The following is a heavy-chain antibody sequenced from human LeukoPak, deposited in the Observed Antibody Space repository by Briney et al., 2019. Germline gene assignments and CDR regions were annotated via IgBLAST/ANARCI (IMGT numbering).Heavy chain of an antibody. Sequence: GASVKVSCKTSGYTFTGYYIHWVRQAPGQGLEWMAWINPNRGDTNYAQKFQGRVTMTRDTSISTVYMELTSLRSDDTAIYYCARDLGDTYGSVGDFDYWGQGTLVTVSS. J-gene: IGHJ4*02. CDR2: INPNRGDT. CDR1: GYTFTGYY. V-gene: IGHV1-2*02. D-gene: IGHD3-10*01. CDR3: ARDLGDTYGSVGDFDY.